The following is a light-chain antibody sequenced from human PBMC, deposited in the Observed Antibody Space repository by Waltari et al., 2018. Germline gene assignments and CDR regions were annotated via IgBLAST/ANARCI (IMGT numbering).Light chain of an antibody. CDR3: QQYYVWPPIT. V-gene: IGKV3-15*01. CDR2: GAS. CDR1: QSVRPN. Sequence: VLLMRSPATLSVSPGDTGILSSRASQSVRPNLGWYQQKAGQAPRTLIYGASTRASGVPSRFSGSGSETDFTLIISSLQSEDAAVYFCQQYYVWPPITFGGGTKLEI. J-gene: IGKJ4*01.